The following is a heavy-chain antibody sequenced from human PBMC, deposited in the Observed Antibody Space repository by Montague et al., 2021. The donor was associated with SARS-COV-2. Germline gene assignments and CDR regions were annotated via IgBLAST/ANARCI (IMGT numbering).Heavy chain of an antibody. V-gene: IGHV4-4*07. J-gene: IGHJ3*02. CDR3: ASERGRYYFDSSGYNNAFVI. Sequence: SETLSLTCTVSGGSISSYYWFWIRQPAGKGLEWIGLRYTSCSTNNNPSLKSRVTISVDTSKNKFSLKLSSVTAADTAVYYCASERGRYYFDSSGYNNAFVIWGQGTMVTVSS. CDR1: GGSISSYY. CDR2: RYTSCST. D-gene: IGHD3-22*01.